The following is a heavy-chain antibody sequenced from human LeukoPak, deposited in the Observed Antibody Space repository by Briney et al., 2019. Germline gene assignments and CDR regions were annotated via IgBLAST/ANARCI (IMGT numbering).Heavy chain of an antibody. Sequence: GGSLRLSCAASGFTFSKYAMSWVRQAPGTGLEWVSAISDSGGGTYYAASVRGRFTISRDNSKNTLHLQMNSLRAEDTAVYYCAKYYYDSSGSRHLDYWGQGTLVTVSS. CDR2: ISDSGGGT. V-gene: IGHV3-23*01. CDR3: AKYYYDSSGSRHLDY. CDR1: GFTFSKYA. D-gene: IGHD3-22*01. J-gene: IGHJ4*02.